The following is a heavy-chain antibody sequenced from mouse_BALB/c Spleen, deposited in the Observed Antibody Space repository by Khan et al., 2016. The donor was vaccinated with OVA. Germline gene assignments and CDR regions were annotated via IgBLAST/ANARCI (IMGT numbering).Heavy chain of an antibody. CDR1: GYSITTDYA. CDR2: ISYSGNT. D-gene: IGHD1-1*01. V-gene: IGHV3-2*02. CDR3: ARIYGGDFDY. Sequence: EVQLQESGPGLVKPSQSLSLTCTVTGYSITTDYAWNWIRQFPGSKLEWMGHISYSGNTKYNLSLKSRISITRDTSKNQFFLQLKSVTTEDTARXYCARIYGGDFDYWGQGTTLTVSS. J-gene: IGHJ2*01.